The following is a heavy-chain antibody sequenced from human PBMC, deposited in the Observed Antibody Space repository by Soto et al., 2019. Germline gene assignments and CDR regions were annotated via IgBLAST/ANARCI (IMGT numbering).Heavy chain of an antibody. CDR2: IYYSGTT. Sequence: QLQLQESGPGLVKPSETLSLTCTVSGGSINSGAYYWGWIRQPPGMGLEWIGSIYYSGTTYYNPSLKSLATISIDTSQNHFSLNLSSVTAADTAVYYCARVYDATLNSWGQGTLVTVSS. J-gene: IGHJ5*02. D-gene: IGHD5-12*01. CDR3: ARVYDATLNS. CDR1: GGSINSGAYY. V-gene: IGHV4-39*02.